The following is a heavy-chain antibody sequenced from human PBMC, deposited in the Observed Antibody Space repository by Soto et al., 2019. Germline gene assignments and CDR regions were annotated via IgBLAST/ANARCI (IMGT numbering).Heavy chain of an antibody. CDR2: ILVGGST. J-gene: IGHJ3*02. Sequence: GGSLRLSCAVSGFICSSYDMSWVGQAPGKGLECVSTILVGGSTHYEDSVKGRFTISRDTSKNTVYLQMNSLTAGDTAFYYCAKATATSGGAFEIYGQGTMVTVSS. CDR3: AKATATSGGAFEI. D-gene: IGHD1-1*01. V-gene: IGHV3-23*01. CDR1: GFICSSYD.